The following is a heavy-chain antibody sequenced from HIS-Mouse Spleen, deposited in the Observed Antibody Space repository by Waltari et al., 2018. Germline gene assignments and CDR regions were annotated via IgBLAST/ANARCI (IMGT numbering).Heavy chain of an antibody. CDR3: ARVNSSFDY. Sequence: QVQLQQWGAGLLKPSETLSLTCAVYGGPFSGYYWSWIRQPPGKGLEWIGEINHSGSTNYNPSLKSRVTISVDTSKNQFSLKLSSVTAADTAVYYCARVNSSFDYWGQGTLVTVSS. CDR1: GGPFSGYY. CDR2: INHSGST. V-gene: IGHV4-34*01. D-gene: IGHD6-13*01. J-gene: IGHJ4*02.